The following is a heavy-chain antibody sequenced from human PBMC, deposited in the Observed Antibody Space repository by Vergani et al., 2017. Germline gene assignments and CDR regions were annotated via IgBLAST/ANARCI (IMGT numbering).Heavy chain of an antibody. CDR3: AKFPSALRFLEWLFDY. D-gene: IGHD3-3*01. CDR1: GFTFSNAW. CDR2: IKSKTDGGTT. Sequence: EVQLVESGGGLVKPGGSLRLSCAASGFTFSNAWMSWVRQAPGKGLEWVGRIKSKTDGGTTDYAAPVKGRFTISRDDSKNTLYLQMNSLKTEDTAVYYCAKFPSALRFLEWLFDYWGQGTLVTVSS. V-gene: IGHV3-15*01. J-gene: IGHJ4*02.